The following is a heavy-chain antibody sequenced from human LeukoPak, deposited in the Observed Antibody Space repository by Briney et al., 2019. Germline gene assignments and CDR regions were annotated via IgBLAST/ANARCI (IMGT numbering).Heavy chain of an antibody. CDR3: ARAGTTVVSTAYY. J-gene: IGHJ4*02. D-gene: IGHD4-23*01. CDR1: GYTFTSYG. Sequence: ASVKVSCKASGYTFTSYGISWVRQAPGQGLEWMGWISAYNGNTNYAQKLQGRVTMTTDTSTSTADMELSSLRSEDTAVYYCARAGTTVVSTAYYWGQGTLVTVSS. V-gene: IGHV1-18*01. CDR2: ISAYNGNT.